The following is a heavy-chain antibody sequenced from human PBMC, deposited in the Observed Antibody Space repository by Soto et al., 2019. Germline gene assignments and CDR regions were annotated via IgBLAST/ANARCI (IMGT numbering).Heavy chain of an antibody. V-gene: IGHV3-30*18. D-gene: IGHD1-26*01. CDR2: ISYDGSNK. CDR1: GFTCSSYG. CDR3: AKDQEWELLIGSYFDY. Sequence: QVQLVESGGGVDQPGRSLRLSCAASGFTCSSYGMHWVRQAPGTGLEWVAVISYDGSNKYYADSVKGRFTISRDNSKNTLYLQMYSLRAEDTAVYYCAKDQEWELLIGSYFDYWGQGTLVTVSS. J-gene: IGHJ4*02.